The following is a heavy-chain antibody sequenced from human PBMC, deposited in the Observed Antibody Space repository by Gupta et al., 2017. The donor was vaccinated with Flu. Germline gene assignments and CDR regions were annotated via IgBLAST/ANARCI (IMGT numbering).Heavy chain of an antibody. CDR3: AKSGNGYGDYGMDV. CDR1: GFTFSSYA. D-gene: IGHD4-17*01. J-gene: IGHJ6*02. Sequence: EVQLLESGGGLVQPGGSLRLSCAASGFTFSSYALGWVRQAPGKGLEWVSAISGSGGSTYYADSVKGRFTISRDNSKNTLYLQMNSLRAEDTAVYYCAKSGNGYGDYGMDVWGQGTTVTVSS. CDR2: ISGSGGST. V-gene: IGHV3-23*01.